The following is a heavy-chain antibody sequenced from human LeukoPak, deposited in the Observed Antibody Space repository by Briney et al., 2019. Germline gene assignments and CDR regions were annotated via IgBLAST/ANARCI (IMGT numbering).Heavy chain of an antibody. V-gene: IGHV3-30*04. CDR2: ISYDGSNK. CDR3: AKDQRGSSSQRGDWFDP. D-gene: IGHD6-13*01. CDR1: GFTFSSYA. Sequence: GGSLRLSCAASGFTFSSYAMHWVRQAPGKGLEWVAVISYDGSNKYYADSVKGRFTISRDNSKNTLYLQMNSLRAEDTAVYYCAKDQRGSSSQRGDWFDPWGQGTLVTVSS. J-gene: IGHJ5*02.